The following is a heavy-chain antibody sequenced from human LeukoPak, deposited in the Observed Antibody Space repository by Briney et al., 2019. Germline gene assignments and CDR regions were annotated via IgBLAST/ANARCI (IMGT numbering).Heavy chain of an antibody. J-gene: IGHJ4*02. D-gene: IGHD6-13*01. V-gene: IGHV3-53*01. CDR1: GFTVSSTY. CDR2: IFDAGRT. Sequence: GGSLRLSCAASGFTVSSTYMSWVRQAAGKGWEWVSTIFDAGRTTYADSVKGRFTISRDNAKNSLYLQMNSLRAEDTAVYYCARDGQQLGFWGQGTLVTVSS. CDR3: ARDGQQLGF.